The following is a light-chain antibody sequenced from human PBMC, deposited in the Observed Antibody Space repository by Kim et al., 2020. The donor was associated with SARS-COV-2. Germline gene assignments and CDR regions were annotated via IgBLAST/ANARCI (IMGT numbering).Light chain of an antibody. Sequence: SPGGSATLPCQAIQSVSSTLAWYQQEPGQAPRLPIYGASTRATGIPARFSGSGSGTEFTLTISSLQSEDFAVYYCQQYNNWPPVTFGQGTKLEI. CDR3: QQYNNWPPVT. V-gene: IGKV3-15*01. J-gene: IGKJ2*01. CDR2: GAS. CDR1: QSVSST.